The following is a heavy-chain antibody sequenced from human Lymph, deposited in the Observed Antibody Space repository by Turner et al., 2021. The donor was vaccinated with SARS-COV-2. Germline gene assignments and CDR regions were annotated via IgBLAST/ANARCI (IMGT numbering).Heavy chain of an antibody. Sequence: QVQLVQSGAEVKKPGASVQVSFKASGYTFTGSYMHWVRQAPGQGLEWMGWINPNSGGTNYEQKFQGRVTMTRDTSISAAYMELSRLRSDETAVYYCARDVERYNDFWSGYSGGYGMDVWGQGTTVTVSS. V-gene: IGHV1-2*02. J-gene: IGHJ6*02. CDR1: GYTFTGSY. D-gene: IGHD3-3*01. CDR3: ARDVERYNDFWSGYSGGYGMDV. CDR2: INPNSGGT.